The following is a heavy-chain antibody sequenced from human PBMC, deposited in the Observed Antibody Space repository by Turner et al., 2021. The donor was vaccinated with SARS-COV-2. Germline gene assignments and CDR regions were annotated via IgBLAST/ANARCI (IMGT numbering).Heavy chain of an antibody. CDR3: AKDGAPFLLYFGESTFYFDY. J-gene: IGHJ4*02. V-gene: IGHV3-30*18. Sequence: VQLLESGGGLVQPGGSLRLSCAASGFTFSSYAMSWVRQAPGKGLEWVAVISYDGSNKYYADSVKGRFTISRDNSKNTLYLQMNSLRAEDTAVYYCAKDGAPFLLYFGESTFYFDYWGQGTLVTVSS. D-gene: IGHD3-10*01. CDR1: GFTFSSYA. CDR2: ISYDGSNK.